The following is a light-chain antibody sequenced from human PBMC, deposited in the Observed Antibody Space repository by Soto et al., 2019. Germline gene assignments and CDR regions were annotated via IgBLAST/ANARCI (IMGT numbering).Light chain of an antibody. J-gene: IGKJ5*01. CDR2: DAS. V-gene: IGKV1-12*01. CDR3: QQAASFPIT. CDR1: HTVGSW. Sequence: DIQMTQSPSTLSASVGYRFTITCRATHTVGSWLAWYQQKPGKAPKLLIYDASSLQSGVPSRFSGSGSGTDFTLTINSLQPEDFATYYCQQAASFPITFGQGTRREIK.